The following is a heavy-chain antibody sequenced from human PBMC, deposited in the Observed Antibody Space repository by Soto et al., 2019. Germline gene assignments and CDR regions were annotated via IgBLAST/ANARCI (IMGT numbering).Heavy chain of an antibody. D-gene: IGHD3-16*02. Sequence: ASVKVSCKASGYAFTTHGISWVRQAPGQGLEWMGWISPYNGKTTYAQKVQGRVTMTTDTSTSTAYMELRGLRSDDTAVYYCARVDDYVWGSFRPWGQGTQVTVSS. CDR3: ARVDDYVWGSFRP. J-gene: IGHJ4*02. V-gene: IGHV1-18*04. CDR2: ISPYNGKT. CDR1: GYAFTTHG.